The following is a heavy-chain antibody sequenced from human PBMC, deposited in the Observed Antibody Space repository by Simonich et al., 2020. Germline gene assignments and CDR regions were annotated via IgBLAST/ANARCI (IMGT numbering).Heavy chain of an antibody. CDR1: GYTFTSYA. Sequence: QVQLVQSGAEVKKPGASVKVSCKASGYTFTSYAMHWVRQAPGQRLEGMGRINGGNGNTKYSQKFQGRVTITRDTSASTAYMELSSLRSEDTAVYYCARGAGDRACDIWGQGTMVTVSS. D-gene: IGHD7-27*01. CDR3: ARGAGDRACDI. CDR2: INGGNGNT. V-gene: IGHV1-3*01. J-gene: IGHJ3*02.